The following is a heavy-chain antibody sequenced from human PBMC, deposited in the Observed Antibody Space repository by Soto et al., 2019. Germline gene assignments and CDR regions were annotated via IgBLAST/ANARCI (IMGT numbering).Heavy chain of an antibody. CDR2: IIPIFGTA. CDR1: GGTFSGYA. Sequence: SVKVSCKASGGTFSGYAISWVRQAPGQGLEWMGGIIPIFGTANYAQKFQGRVTITADESTSTAYMELSSLRSEDTAVYYCASHHTGNYYYYGMDVWGQGTTVTVSS. CDR3: ASHHTGNYYYYGMDV. V-gene: IGHV1-69*13. J-gene: IGHJ6*02. D-gene: IGHD5-18*01.